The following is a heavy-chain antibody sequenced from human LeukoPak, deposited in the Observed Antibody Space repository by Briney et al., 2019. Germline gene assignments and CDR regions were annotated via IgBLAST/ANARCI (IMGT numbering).Heavy chain of an antibody. CDR1: GFTFSNYA. V-gene: IGHV3-23*01. D-gene: IGHD3-9*01. J-gene: IGHJ4*02. Sequence: GGSLRLSCVASGFTFSNYAMTWVRQAPGQGLAWVSTISNGGESTNYADSVKGRFTISRDNSKNSLYLQMNSLRAEDTAVYYCARNYDILTGYYGDDYWGQGTLVTVSS. CDR3: ARNYDILTGYYGDDY. CDR2: ISNGGEST.